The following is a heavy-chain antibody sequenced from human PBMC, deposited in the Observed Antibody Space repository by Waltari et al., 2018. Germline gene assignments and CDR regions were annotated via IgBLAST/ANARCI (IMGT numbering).Heavy chain of an antibody. J-gene: IGHJ4*02. D-gene: IGHD6-6*01. Sequence: QVQLVESGGGVVQPGRSLRLSCAASGFTFSSYGMPWVRQAPGKGLEWVAVMWYDGSNKYYADSVKGRFTISRDNSKNTLYLQMNSLRAEDTAMYYCAKPREYSSSAAYFDYWGQGTLVTVSS. CDR1: GFTFSSYG. CDR2: MWYDGSNK. CDR3: AKPREYSSSAAYFDY. V-gene: IGHV3-30*18.